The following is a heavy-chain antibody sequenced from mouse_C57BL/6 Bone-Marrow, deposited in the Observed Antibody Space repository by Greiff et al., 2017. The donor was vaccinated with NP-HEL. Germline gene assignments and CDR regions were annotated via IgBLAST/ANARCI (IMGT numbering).Heavy chain of an antibody. CDR2: ISNLAYSI. CDR3: ARHGGWDYFDY. D-gene: IGHD3-3*01. V-gene: IGHV5-15*01. Sequence: EVQLVESGGGLVQPGGSLKLSCAASGFTFSDYGMAWVRQAPRKGPEWVAFISNLAYSIYYADTVTGRFTISRENAKNTLYLEMSSLRSEDTAMYYCARHGGWDYFDYWGQGTTLTVSS. J-gene: IGHJ2*01. CDR1: GFTFSDYG.